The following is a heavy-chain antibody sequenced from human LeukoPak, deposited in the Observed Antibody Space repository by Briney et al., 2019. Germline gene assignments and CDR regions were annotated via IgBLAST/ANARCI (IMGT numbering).Heavy chain of an antibody. V-gene: IGHV1-2*02. D-gene: IGHD3-10*01. CDR1: GYTFTVYY. CDR2: INPNSGGT. J-gene: IGHJ6*03. CDR3: ASYRGSSGYYYYMDV. Sequence: ASVKVSCKASGYTFTVYYMHWVRQAPGQGLEWMGWINPNSGGTNYAQKFQGRVTMTRDTSISTAYMELSRLRSDDTAVYYCASYRGSSGYYYYMDVWGKGTTVTVSS.